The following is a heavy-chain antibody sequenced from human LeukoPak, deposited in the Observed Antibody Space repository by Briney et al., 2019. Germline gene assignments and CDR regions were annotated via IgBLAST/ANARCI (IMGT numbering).Heavy chain of an antibody. CDR3: ARGGGNPAFAI. CDR1: GGSISSGGYS. D-gene: IGHD3-16*01. Sequence: SETLSLTWVVSGGSISSGGYSWSWIRQLPGKGLEWIGYIYHSGSTYYNPSLKSRVTISVDRSTHQFSLKLRSVTPPDTAVYYCARGGGNPAFAIWGQGTMVTVSS. J-gene: IGHJ3*02. V-gene: IGHV4-30-2*01. CDR2: IYHSGST.